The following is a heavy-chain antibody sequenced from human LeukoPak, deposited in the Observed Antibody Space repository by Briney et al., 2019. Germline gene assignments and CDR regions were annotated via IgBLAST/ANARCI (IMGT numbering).Heavy chain of an antibody. V-gene: IGHV1-69*13. Sequence: WASVKVSCKASGYTFTGYYMHWVRQAPGQGLEWMGGIIPIFGTANYAQKFQGRVTITADESTSTAYMELSSLRSEDTAVYYCAGDRVEMATTIKGNAFDIWGQGTMVTVSS. CDR2: IIPIFGTA. D-gene: IGHD5-24*01. J-gene: IGHJ3*02. CDR1: GYTFTGYY. CDR3: AGDRVEMATTIKGNAFDI.